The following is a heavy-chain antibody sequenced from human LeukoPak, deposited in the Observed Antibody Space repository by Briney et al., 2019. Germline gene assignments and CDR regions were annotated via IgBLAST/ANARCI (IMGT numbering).Heavy chain of an antibody. Sequence: GESLKISCKGSGYSFISYWIGWVRQLPGKGLDWMGIIYPGDSDTRYSPSFQGQVTISADKSISTAYLQWSSLKASDTAMYYCARHLYGYSSGWYSPYDYWGQGTLVTVSS. CDR3: ARHLYGYSSGWYSPYDY. J-gene: IGHJ4*02. D-gene: IGHD6-19*01. CDR1: GYSFISYW. CDR2: IYPGDSDT. V-gene: IGHV5-51*01.